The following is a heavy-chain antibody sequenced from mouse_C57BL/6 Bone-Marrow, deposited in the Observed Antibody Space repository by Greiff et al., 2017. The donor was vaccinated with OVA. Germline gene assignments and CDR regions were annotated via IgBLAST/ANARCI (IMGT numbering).Heavy chain of an antibody. CDR2: IDPANGNT. CDR1: GFNIKNTY. CDR3: APHYYGSSYGYFDV. J-gene: IGHJ1*03. Sequence: VQLKESVAELVRPGASVKLSCTASGFNIKNTYMHWVKQRPEQGLEWIGRIDPANGNTKYAPKFQGKAPITADTSSNTAYLQLSSLTSEDTAIYYCAPHYYGSSYGYFDVWGTGTTVTVSS. D-gene: IGHD1-1*01. V-gene: IGHV14-3*01.